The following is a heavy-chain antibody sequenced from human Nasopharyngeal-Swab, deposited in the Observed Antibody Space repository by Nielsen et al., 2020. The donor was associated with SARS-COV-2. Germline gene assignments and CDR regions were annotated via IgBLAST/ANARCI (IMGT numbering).Heavy chain of an antibody. CDR2: ISSSSSYI. Sequence: GGSLRLSCAASGFTFSSYSMNWVRQAPGKGLEWVSSISSSSSYIYYADSVKGRFTISRDNAKNSLYLQMNSLRAEDTAVYYCARDRLIGVKYFDYWGQGTLVTVSS. CDR1: GFTFSSYS. D-gene: IGHD3-10*01. V-gene: IGHV3-21*01. CDR3: ARDRLIGVKYFDY. J-gene: IGHJ4*02.